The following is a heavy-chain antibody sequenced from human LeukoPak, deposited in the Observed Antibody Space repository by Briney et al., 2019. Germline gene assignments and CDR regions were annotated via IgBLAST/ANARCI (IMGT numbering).Heavy chain of an antibody. CDR3: ARVNYGDYVEDYYYYMDV. Sequence: SETLSLTYTVSGGSISSYYWSWIRQPPGKGLEWIGYIYYSGSTNYNPSLKSRVTISVDTSKNQFSLKLSSVTAADTAVYYCARVNYGDYVEDYYYYMDVWGKGTTVTVSS. V-gene: IGHV4-59*01. CDR1: GGSISSYY. CDR2: IYYSGST. D-gene: IGHD4-17*01. J-gene: IGHJ6*03.